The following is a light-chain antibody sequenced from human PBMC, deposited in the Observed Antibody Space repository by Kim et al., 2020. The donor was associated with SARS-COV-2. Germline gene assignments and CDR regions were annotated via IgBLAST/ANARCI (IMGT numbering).Light chain of an antibody. Sequence: DIQMTQSPSSLSASVGDRVSITCRTSQTISNYLNWYQQRPGKAPRLLIYSASTLQSGVPSRFSGSGSGTEFTLTISSLQPEDSATYYCQQSYNVPRTFGQGTKLEI. J-gene: IGKJ2*01. CDR3: QQSYNVPRT. CDR2: SAS. V-gene: IGKV1-39*01. CDR1: QTISNY.